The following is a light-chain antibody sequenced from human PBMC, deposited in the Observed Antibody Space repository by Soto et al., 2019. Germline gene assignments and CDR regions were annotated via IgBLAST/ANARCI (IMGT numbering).Light chain of an antibody. Sequence: QPVLTQPPSASGTPGQRVTISCSGSSSSIGSNTVNWYQQLPGTAPKLLIYGHNQRPSGVPDRFSGSKSGTSASLAISGLQSEHEADYYCATWDDSLNGRVFGGGTKLTVL. CDR3: ATWDDSLNGRV. CDR1: SSSIGSNT. V-gene: IGLV1-44*01. CDR2: GHN. J-gene: IGLJ2*01.